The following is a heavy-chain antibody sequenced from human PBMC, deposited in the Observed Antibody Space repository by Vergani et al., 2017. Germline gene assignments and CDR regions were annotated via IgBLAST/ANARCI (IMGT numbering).Heavy chain of an antibody. CDR2: IRSKAYGGTT. V-gene: IGHV3-49*03. Sequence: EVQLVESGGGLVQPGRSLRLSCTASGFTFGDYAMSWFRQAPGKGLEWVGFIRSKAYGGTTEYAASVKGRFTISRDDSKSIAYLQMNNLKTEDTAVYYCAKAVGDYGDYWYFDLWGRGTLVTVSS. CDR1: GFTFGDYA. D-gene: IGHD4-17*01. J-gene: IGHJ2*01. CDR3: AKAVGDYGDYWYFDL.